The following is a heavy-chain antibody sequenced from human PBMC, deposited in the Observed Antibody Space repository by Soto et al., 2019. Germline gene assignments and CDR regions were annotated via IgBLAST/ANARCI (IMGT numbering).Heavy chain of an antibody. Sequence: SETLSLTCAVYGGSFSGYCWSWIRQPPGKGLEWIGEINHSGSTNYNPSLKSRVTISVDTSKNQFSLKLSSVTAADTAVYYCARGRGRIVVVPAAMGMRCAFDIWGQGTMVTVSS. J-gene: IGHJ3*02. CDR3: ARGRGRIVVVPAAMGMRCAFDI. CDR1: GGSFSGYC. D-gene: IGHD2-2*01. V-gene: IGHV4-34*01. CDR2: INHSGST.